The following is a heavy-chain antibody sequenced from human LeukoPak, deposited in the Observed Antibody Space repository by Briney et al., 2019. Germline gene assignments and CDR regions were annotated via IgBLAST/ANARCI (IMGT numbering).Heavy chain of an antibody. J-gene: IGHJ5*02. V-gene: IGHV3-48*04. Sequence: PGRSLRLSCAASGFTFSSYGMHWVRQAPGKGLEWLSYISGSSYSIYYADSVKGRFTISRDNAKNSLYLQMDSLRAEDTAVYYCARIIVDVPAASQGWFDPWGQGTLVTVSS. CDR2: ISGSSYSI. CDR3: ARIIVDVPAASQGWFDP. D-gene: IGHD2-2*01. CDR1: GFTFSSYG.